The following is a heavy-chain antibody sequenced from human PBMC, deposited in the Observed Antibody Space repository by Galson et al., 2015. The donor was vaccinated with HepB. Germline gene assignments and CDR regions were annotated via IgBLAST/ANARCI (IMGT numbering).Heavy chain of an antibody. CDR3: ARPMTYYYDSSGYYGLDY. V-gene: IGHV1-69*13. J-gene: IGHJ4*02. CDR1: GGTFSSYA. D-gene: IGHD3-22*01. Sequence: SVKVSCKASGGTFSSYAISWVRQAPGQGLEWMGGIIPIFGTANYAQKFQGRVTITADESTSTAYMELSSLRSEDTAVYYCARPMTYYYDSSGYYGLDYWGQGTLVTVSS. CDR2: IIPIFGTA.